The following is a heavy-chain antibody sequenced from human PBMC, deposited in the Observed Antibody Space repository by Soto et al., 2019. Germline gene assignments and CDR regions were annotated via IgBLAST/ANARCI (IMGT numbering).Heavy chain of an antibody. CDR2: ITNDGRDK. J-gene: IGHJ4*02. D-gene: IGHD3-22*01. Sequence: QVQLVESGGGVVQPGGSLRLSCAASGFTFSSHYMHWVRQAPGKGLEWVAVITNDGRDKYYAESVKGRFTISRDNSKNSMHKKTNSLRAEDTSVYYCARPYDYDCSDYYPFDYGGQGTLLTDSS. CDR3: ARPYDYDCSDYYPFDY. V-gene: IGHV3-30*04. CDR1: GFTFSSHY.